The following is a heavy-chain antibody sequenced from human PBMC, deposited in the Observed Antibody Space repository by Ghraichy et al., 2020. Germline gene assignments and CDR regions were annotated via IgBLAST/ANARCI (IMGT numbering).Heavy chain of an antibody. CDR1: GFIFSNYA. Sequence: GGSLRLSCAASGFIFSNYAMSWVRQAPGKGLEWVSLIGGSGGSIYYADSVKGRFTISRDNSKNTLYLQMNSLRADDTAVYYCTKGSGDTWYNLWGQGTLVTVSS. D-gene: IGHD3-10*01. V-gene: IGHV3-23*01. J-gene: IGHJ4*02. CDR2: IGGSGGSI. CDR3: TKGSGDTWYNL.